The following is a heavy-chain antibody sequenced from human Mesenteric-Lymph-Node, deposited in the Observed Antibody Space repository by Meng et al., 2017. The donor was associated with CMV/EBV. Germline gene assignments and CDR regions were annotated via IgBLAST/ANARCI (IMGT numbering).Heavy chain of an antibody. D-gene: IGHD3-10*01. J-gene: IGHJ4*02. CDR3: ARDRHGLLWFGELSHNY. CDR2: ISSSGSTI. CDR1: GFTFSDYY. Sequence: GESLKISCAASGFTFSDYYMSWIRQAPGKGLEWVSYISSSGSTIYYADSVKGRFTISRDNAKNSLYLQMNSLRAEDTAVYYCARDRHGLLWFGELSHNYWGQGTLVTVSS. V-gene: IGHV3-11*04.